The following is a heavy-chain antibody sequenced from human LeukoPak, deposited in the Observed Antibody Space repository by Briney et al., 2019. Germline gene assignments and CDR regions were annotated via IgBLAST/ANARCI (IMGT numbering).Heavy chain of an antibody. CDR3: ARAPSEIGGYYPEYFRH. J-gene: IGHJ1*01. CDR2: IKSDGST. D-gene: IGHD3-22*01. CDR1: GFTFSTYW. Sequence: GGSLRLSCAASGFTFSTYWMHWVRQATGKGLVWVSRIKSDGSTNYADSVKGRFTISRDNAKNTVSLQMNSLRPEDTGVYYCARAPSEIGGYYPEYFRHWGQGTLVTVSS. V-gene: IGHV3-74*01.